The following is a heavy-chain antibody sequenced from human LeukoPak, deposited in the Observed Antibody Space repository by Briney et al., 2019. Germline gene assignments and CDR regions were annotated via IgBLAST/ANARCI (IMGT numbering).Heavy chain of an antibody. V-gene: IGHV4-59*01. CDR3: ARAWVRARVRGVIYYFDY. Sequence: SETLSLTCTVSGGSISSYYWSWIRQPPGKGLEWIGYIYYSGSTNYNPSLKSRVTISVDTSKNQFSLKLSSVTAADTAVYYCARAWVRARVRGVIYYFDYWGQGTLVTVSS. CDR1: GGSISSYY. D-gene: IGHD3-10*01. CDR2: IYYSGST. J-gene: IGHJ4*02.